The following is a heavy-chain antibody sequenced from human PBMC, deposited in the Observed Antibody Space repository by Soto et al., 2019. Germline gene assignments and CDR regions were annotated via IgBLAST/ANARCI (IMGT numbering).Heavy chain of an antibody. CDR2: ISGSGGST. D-gene: IGHD6-13*01. Sequence: PGGSLRLSCAASGFTFSSYAMSWVRQAPGKGLEWVSAISGSGGSTYYADSVKGRFTISRDNSKNTLYLQMNSLRAEDTAVYYCAKDHPAAAGTRSYFDYWGQGTLVTVSS. J-gene: IGHJ4*02. V-gene: IGHV3-23*01. CDR1: GFTFSSYA. CDR3: AKDHPAAAGTRSYFDY.